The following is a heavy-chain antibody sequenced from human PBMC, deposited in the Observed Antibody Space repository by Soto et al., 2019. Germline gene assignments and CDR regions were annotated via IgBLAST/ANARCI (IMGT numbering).Heavy chain of an antibody. V-gene: IGHV4-59*01. Sequence: PSETLSLTCTVSGGSISSYYWSWIRQPPGKGLEWIGYIYYSGSTNYNPSLKSRVTISVDTSKNLFSLKLSSVTAADTAVFYCARAIITIFGVVSNWSDPWGQGTLVTVSS. CDR2: IYYSGST. J-gene: IGHJ5*02. D-gene: IGHD3-3*01. CDR1: GGSISSYY. CDR3: ARAIITIFGVVSNWSDP.